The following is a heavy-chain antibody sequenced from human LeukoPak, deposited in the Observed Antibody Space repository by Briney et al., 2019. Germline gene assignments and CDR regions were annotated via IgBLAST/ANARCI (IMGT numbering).Heavy chain of an antibody. CDR2: IKQDGSEK. D-gene: IGHD3-3*01. CDR3: ARDEYYNFWSGYTHYYGMDV. J-gene: IGHJ6*02. Sequence: GGSLRLSCAASGFTFSNYWMSWVRQAPGKGLEWVANIKQDGSEKYYVDSVKGRFTISRDNAKNSLYLQMNSLRAEDTAVYYCARDEYYNFWSGYTHYYGMDVWGQGNTVTISS. V-gene: IGHV3-7*01. CDR1: GFTFSNYW.